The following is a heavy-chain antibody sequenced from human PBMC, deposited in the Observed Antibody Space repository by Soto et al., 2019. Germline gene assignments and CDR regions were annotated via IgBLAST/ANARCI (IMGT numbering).Heavy chain of an antibody. CDR1: GFTLNHYW. J-gene: IGHJ6*02. V-gene: IGHV3-7*01. D-gene: IGHD3-3*01. CDR2: IHQFGGET. CDR3: ARDLSSYDFWSGYWPTRDSDYYGMDV. Sequence: DERLVESGGGLVQPGGSVRLSCAASGFTLNHYWMSWVRQAPGKGLEWVANIHQFGGETNYVNSVRGRFTISRVNAENSVYLQMNSLTAEDTAVCYCARDLSSYDFWSGYWPTRDSDYYGMDVWGQGTTVSVSS.